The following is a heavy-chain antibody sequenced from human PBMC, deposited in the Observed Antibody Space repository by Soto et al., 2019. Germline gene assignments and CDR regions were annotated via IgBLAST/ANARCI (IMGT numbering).Heavy chain of an antibody. V-gene: IGHV4-59*01. J-gene: IGHJ5*02. Sequence: SETLSLTCTVSGGSISSYYWSWVRQPPGKGLEWIGYIYYSGSTNYNPSLKSRVTISVDTSKNQFSLKLSSVTAADTAVYYCARDFQRGFDPWGQGTLVTVAS. CDR1: GGSISSYY. CDR2: IYYSGST. CDR3: ARDFQRGFDP.